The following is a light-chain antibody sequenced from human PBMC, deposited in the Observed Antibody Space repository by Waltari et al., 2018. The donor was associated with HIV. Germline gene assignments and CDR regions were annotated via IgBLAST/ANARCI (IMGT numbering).Light chain of an antibody. CDR1: QSVSSSY. V-gene: IGKV3-20*01. CDR3: QQYGSSLSLT. Sequence: ETVLTQSPGTLSLSPRERATLSCRASQSVSSSYLAWYQQKPGQAPRLLIYGASTRATGIPDRFSGSGSGTDFTLIINRLEPEDFAVYYCQQYGSSLSLTFGQGTKVEIK. CDR2: GAS. J-gene: IGKJ1*01.